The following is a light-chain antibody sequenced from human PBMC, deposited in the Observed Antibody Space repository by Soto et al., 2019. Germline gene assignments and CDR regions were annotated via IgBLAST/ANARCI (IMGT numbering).Light chain of an antibody. V-gene: IGLV2-14*03. CDR3: TSYSSSIRVV. CDR2: DVT. Sequence: QSALTQPASVSGAPGQSITISCTGTSSDVGGYNYVSWYQQHPGKAPKLMIYDVTNRPSGVANRFSGTKSGNTASLTISGLQAEDEAVYYYTSYSSSIRVVFGGGTKLTVL. J-gene: IGLJ2*01. CDR1: SSDVGGYNY.